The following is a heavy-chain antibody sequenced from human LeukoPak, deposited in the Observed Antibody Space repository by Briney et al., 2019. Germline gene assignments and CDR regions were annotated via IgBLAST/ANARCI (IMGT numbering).Heavy chain of an antibody. Sequence: TSETLSLTCTVSGGSISSYYWSWIRQPAGKGLEWIGRIYTSGSTNYNPSLKSRVTMSVDTSKNQFSLKLSSVTAADMAVYYCARQARYSGSYYYYYMDVWGKGTTVTVSS. CDR1: GGSISSYY. D-gene: IGHD1-26*01. V-gene: IGHV4-4*07. CDR3: ARQARYSGSYYYYYMDV. J-gene: IGHJ6*03. CDR2: IYTSGST.